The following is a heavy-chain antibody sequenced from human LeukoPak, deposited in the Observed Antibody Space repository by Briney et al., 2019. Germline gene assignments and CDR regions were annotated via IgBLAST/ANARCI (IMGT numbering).Heavy chain of an antibody. Sequence: GGSLRLSCAASGFTFSDYYMSWIRQAPGKGLEWVSYISSSGSTIYYADSVKGRFTISRDNAKNSLYLQMNSLRAEDTAVYYCARRTRDGYCSGGSCYALDYWGQGTLVTVSS. CDR3: ARRTRDGYCSGGSCYALDY. CDR1: GFTFSDYY. D-gene: IGHD2-15*01. J-gene: IGHJ4*02. CDR2: ISSSGSTI. V-gene: IGHV3-11*01.